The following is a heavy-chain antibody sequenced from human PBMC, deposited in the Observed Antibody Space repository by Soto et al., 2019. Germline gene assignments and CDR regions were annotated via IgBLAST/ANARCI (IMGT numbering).Heavy chain of an antibody. V-gene: IGHV1-3*05. CDR1: GYTFTSYA. D-gene: IGHD3-10*01. CDR2: INAGNGNT. J-gene: IGHJ5*02. CDR3: ARGGSGSYHQFDP. Sequence: QVQLVQSGAEEKKPGASVKVSCKASGYTFTSYAMHWVRQAPGQSLEWMGWINAGNGNTKYSQKFQGRVTITRDTSASTAYMDLSSLRSEDTAAYYCARGGSGSYHQFDPWGQGTLVTVSS.